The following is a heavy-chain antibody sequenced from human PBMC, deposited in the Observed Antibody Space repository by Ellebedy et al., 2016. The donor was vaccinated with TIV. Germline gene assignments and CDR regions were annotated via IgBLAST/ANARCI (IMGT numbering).Heavy chain of an antibody. V-gene: IGHV1-8*01. J-gene: IGHJ6*03. CDR2: MNPNSGNT. CDR1: GYTFTSYD. Sequence: ASVKVSCXASGYTFTSYDINWVRQATGQGLEWMGWMNPNSGNTGYAQKFQGRVTMTRNTSISTAYMELSSLRSEDTAVYYCARGMDQLLNYYYYMDVWGKGTTVTVSS. D-gene: IGHD2-2*01. CDR3: ARGMDQLLNYYYYMDV.